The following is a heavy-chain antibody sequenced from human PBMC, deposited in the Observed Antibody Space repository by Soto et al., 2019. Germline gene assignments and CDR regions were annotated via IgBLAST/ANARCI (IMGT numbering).Heavy chain of an antibody. CDR3: ARDRDELYHGALGYFDY. J-gene: IGHJ4*02. Sequence: GASVKVSCKASGYTFSNYAIHWVRQAPGQRLEWMGWINGGNGNTKYSQKFQGRVTITRDRSASTAFMELSSLGSEDTAVYFCARDRDELYHGALGYFDYWGQGALVTAPQ. D-gene: IGHD2-8*01. V-gene: IGHV1-3*01. CDR2: INGGNGNT. CDR1: GYTFSNYA.